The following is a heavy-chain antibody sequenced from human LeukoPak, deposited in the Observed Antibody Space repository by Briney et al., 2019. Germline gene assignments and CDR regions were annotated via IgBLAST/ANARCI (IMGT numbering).Heavy chain of an antibody. Sequence: RGSLRLSCAASGFGFSSNYMSWVRQAPGKGLEWVSVLYASGITNYSDSVKGRFTISRDTSDNTLNLQMNGLGAEDSAVYYCAAKGNGYTGIYVFAHWGQGTLVTVSA. D-gene: IGHD1-26*01. CDR2: LYASGIT. V-gene: IGHV3-66*01. CDR3: AAKGNGYTGIYVFAH. J-gene: IGHJ4*02. CDR1: GFGFSSNY.